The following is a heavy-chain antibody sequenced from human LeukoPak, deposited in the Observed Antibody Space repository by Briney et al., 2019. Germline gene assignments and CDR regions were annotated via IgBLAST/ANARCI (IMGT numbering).Heavy chain of an antibody. CDR2: IKSDGSSI. CDR3: ARDLDYGGRSNFDH. Sequence: GGSLRLSCAASGFTFSTYWMHWVRQAPGKGLVWVSRIKSDGSSIMYADSVRGRFTISRDNAKDTLYLQMNSLRAEDTAVYYCARDLDYGGRSNFDHWGQGTLVTVSS. V-gene: IGHV3-74*03. D-gene: IGHD4-23*01. J-gene: IGHJ4*02. CDR1: GFTFSTYW.